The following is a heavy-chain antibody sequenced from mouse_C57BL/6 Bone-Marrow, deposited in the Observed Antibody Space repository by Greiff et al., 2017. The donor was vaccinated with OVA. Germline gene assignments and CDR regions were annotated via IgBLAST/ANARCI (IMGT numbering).Heavy chain of an antibody. D-gene: IGHD1-1*01. CDR2: IWSGGST. CDR1: GFSLTSYG. J-gene: IGHJ1*03. V-gene: IGHV2-2*01. Sequence: VHLVESGPGLVQPSQSLSITCTVSGFSLTSYGVHWVRQSPGKGLEWLGVIWSGGSTDYNAAFISRLSISKDNSKSQVFFKMNSLQADDTAIYYCARKGGSSYEDWYFDVWGTGTTVTVSS. CDR3: ARKGGSSYEDWYFDV.